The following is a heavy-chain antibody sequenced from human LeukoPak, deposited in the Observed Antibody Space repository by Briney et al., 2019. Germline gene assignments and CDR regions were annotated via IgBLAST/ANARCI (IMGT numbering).Heavy chain of an antibody. V-gene: IGHV3-30-3*01. Sequence: PGRSLRLSCAASGFTFSSYAMHWVRQAPGKGLEWVAVISYDGSNKYYADSVKGRFTISRDNSKNTLYLQMNSLRAGDTAVYYCARNAFGSIAAQRFDPWGQGTLVTVSS. J-gene: IGHJ5*02. CDR1: GFTFSSYA. CDR3: ARNAFGSIAAQRFDP. CDR2: ISYDGSNK. D-gene: IGHD6-6*01.